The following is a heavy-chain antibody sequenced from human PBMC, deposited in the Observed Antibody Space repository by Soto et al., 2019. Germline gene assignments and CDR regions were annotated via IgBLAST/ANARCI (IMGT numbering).Heavy chain of an antibody. D-gene: IGHD1-26*01. CDR3: ARTPTP. V-gene: IGHV4-39*07. CDR2: IYFSGST. Sequence: SETLSLTCSVSGGSISSRESYWGWIRQPPGKGLEWIGTIYFSGSTYYNPSLKSRITMSVDTSKNQFSLKLSSVTAADTAVYYCARTPTPWGQGTLVTVSS. J-gene: IGHJ5*02. CDR1: GGSISSRESY.